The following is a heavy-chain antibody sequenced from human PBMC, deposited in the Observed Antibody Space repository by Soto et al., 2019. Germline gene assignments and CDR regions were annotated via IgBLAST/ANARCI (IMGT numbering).Heavy chain of an antibody. CDR1: GFTFSSYE. D-gene: IGHD3-22*01. CDR3: ARDNYYDSSGYYYFSGNDY. Sequence: GGSLRLSCAASGFTFSSYEMNWVRQAPGKGLEWVSYISSSGSTIYYADSVKGRFTISRDNAKNSLYLQLNSLRAEDTAVYYCARDNYYDSSGYYYFSGNDYWGQGTLVTVSS. CDR2: ISSSGSTI. J-gene: IGHJ4*02. V-gene: IGHV3-48*03.